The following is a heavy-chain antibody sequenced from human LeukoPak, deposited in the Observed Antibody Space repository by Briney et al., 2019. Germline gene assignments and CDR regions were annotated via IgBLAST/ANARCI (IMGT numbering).Heavy chain of an antibody. D-gene: IGHD3-3*01. Sequence: PGRSLRLSCAASGFTFDDYAMHWVRQAPGKGLEWVSGISWNSGSIGYADSVKGRFTISRDNAKNSLYLQMNSLRAEDTALYYCAKDMRSDGFGGMDVWGQGTTVTVSS. CDR1: GFTFDDYA. V-gene: IGHV3-9*01. J-gene: IGHJ6*02. CDR2: ISWNSGSI. CDR3: AKDMRSDGFGGMDV.